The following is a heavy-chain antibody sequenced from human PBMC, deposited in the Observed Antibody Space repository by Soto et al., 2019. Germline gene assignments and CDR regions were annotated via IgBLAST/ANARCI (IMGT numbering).Heavy chain of an antibody. Sequence: PSETLSLTCAVSGGSISSSNWWRWFRQPPGKGLEWIGEIYHSGSTNYNPSLKSRVTISVDKSKNQFSLKLSSVTAADTAVYYCARGEEAVAGDDAFDIWGQGTMVT. CDR3: ARGEEAVAGDDAFDI. CDR1: GGSISSSNW. V-gene: IGHV4-4*02. J-gene: IGHJ3*02. D-gene: IGHD6-19*01. CDR2: IYHSGST.